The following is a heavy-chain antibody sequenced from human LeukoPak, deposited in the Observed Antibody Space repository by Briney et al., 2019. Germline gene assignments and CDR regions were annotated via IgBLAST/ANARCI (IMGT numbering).Heavy chain of an antibody. V-gene: IGHV3-9*01. J-gene: IGHJ1*01. Sequence: PGGSLRLSCAASGFTFDDYAMHLVRQAPGKGLEWVSGISWNSGSIGYADSVKGRFTISRDNAKNSLYLQMNSLRAEDTALYYCAKDIGEVTTVVSGQHWGQGTLVTVSS. D-gene: IGHD4-23*01. CDR1: GFTFDDYA. CDR2: ISWNSGSI. CDR3: AKDIGEVTTVVSGQH.